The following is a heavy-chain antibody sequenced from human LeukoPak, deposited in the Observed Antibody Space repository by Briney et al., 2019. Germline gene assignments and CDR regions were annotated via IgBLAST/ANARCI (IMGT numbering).Heavy chain of an antibody. V-gene: IGHV3-9*01. D-gene: IGHD2-8*01. CDR1: GFTFDDYA. Sequence: GGSLRLPCAASGFTFDDYAMHWVRQAPGKGLEWVSGISWNSGTKGYADSVKGRFTISRDNAKNSLYLQMNSLRGEDAALYYCAVLHYYAMDVWGQGTTVTVSS. CDR3: AVLHYYAMDV. J-gene: IGHJ6*02. CDR2: ISWNSGTK.